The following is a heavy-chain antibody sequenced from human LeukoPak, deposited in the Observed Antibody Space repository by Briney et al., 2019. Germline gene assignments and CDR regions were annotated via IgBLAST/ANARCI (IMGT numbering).Heavy chain of an antibody. CDR1: GYTLTELS. V-gene: IGHV1-24*01. D-gene: IGHD6-13*01. CDR3: ARVQGKWAAAAPRGLVY. J-gene: IGHJ4*02. Sequence: ASVKVSCKVSGYTLTELSMHWVRQAPGKGLEWMGGFDPEDGETIYAQKFQGRVTMTEDTSTDTAYMELSSLRSEDTAVYYCARVQGKWAAAAPRGLVYWGQGTLVTVSS. CDR2: FDPEDGET.